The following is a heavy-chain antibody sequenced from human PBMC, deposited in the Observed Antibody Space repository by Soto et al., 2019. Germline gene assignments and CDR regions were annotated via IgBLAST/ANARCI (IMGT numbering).Heavy chain of an antibody. CDR2: IRSKANNFAT. V-gene: IGHV3-73*01. CDR1: GFTFSDSA. Sequence: GGSLRLSCAASGFTFSDSAMHWVRQASGKGLEWLGRIRSKANNFATAYAASVKGRFTISRDDAKNTVYLQMNSLNSEDTAVYYCARGTGGWVFDYWGQGTLVTVPS. D-gene: IGHD3-16*01. CDR3: ARGTGGWVFDY. J-gene: IGHJ4*02.